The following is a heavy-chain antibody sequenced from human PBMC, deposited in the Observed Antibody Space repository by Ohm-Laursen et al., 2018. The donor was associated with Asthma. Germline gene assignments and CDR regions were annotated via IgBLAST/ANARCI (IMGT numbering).Heavy chain of an antibody. V-gene: IGHV3-30*03. D-gene: IGHD6-25*01. CDR1: GFTFSSYG. CDR3: AREQAGFDY. J-gene: IGHJ4*02. CDR2: ISYDGSNK. Sequence: SLRLSCAASGFTFSSYGMHWVRQAPGKGLEWVAVISYDGSNKYYADSVKGRFTISRDNSKNTLYLQMNSLRAEDTAVYYCAREQAGFDYWGQGTLVTVSS.